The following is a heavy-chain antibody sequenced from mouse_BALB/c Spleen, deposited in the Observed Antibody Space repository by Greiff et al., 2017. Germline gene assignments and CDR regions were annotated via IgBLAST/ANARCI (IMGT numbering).Heavy chain of an antibody. CDR3: AYYDTMDY. CDR1: GFNIKDTY. Sequence: EVKLQESGAELVKPGASVKLSCTASGFNIKDTYMHWVKQRPEQGLEWIGRIDPANGNTKYDPKFQGKATITADTSSNTAYLQLSSLTSEDTAVYYCAYYDTMDYWGQGTSVTVSS. CDR2: IDPANGNT. J-gene: IGHJ4*01. D-gene: IGHD2-4*01. V-gene: IGHV14-3*02.